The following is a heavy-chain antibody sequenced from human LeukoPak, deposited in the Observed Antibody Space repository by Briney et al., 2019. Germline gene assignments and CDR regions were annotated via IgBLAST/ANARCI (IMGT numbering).Heavy chain of an antibody. Sequence: GGSLRLSCAASGFTVSSNNMNWVRQAPGKGLEWVSGIYSGDSTYYADSVKGRFTISRDNSKNTLYLQMNSLPDEDTAVYYCAREDRYNSGSFDYWGPGNLVTVSP. CDR1: GFTVSSNN. CDR3: AREDRYNSGSFDY. CDR2: IYSGDST. D-gene: IGHD6-19*01. V-gene: IGHV3-66*02. J-gene: IGHJ4*02.